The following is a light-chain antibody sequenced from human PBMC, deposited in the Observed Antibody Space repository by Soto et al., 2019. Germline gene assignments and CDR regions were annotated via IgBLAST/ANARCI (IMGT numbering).Light chain of an antibody. V-gene: IGKV3-20*01. CDR3: QQYGSSPIT. CDR2: GAS. Sequence: EIVLTQSPATLSLSPGERATLSCRASQSVSSYLAWYQQKPGQAPRLLIYGASSGATGIPDRFSGSGSGTDFTLTISRLEPEDFAVYYCQQYGSSPITFGQGTRLEIK. CDR1: QSVSSY. J-gene: IGKJ5*01.